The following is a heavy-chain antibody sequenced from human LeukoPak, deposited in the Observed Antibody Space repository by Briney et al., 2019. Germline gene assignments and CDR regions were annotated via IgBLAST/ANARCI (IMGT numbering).Heavy chain of an antibody. CDR3: TRRMRGLGSYSDAFDI. V-gene: IGHV3-13*04. CDR2: IDKAGGT. CDR1: GFTFSSYD. J-gene: IGHJ3*02. Sequence: PGGSLRLSCAASGFTFSSYDMHWVRQGTGKGLEWVSGIDKAGGTYYPGSVKGRFTISRENAKNSLYLQMNSLRAGDTAVYFCTRRMRGLGSYSDAFDIWGQGTMVTVSS. D-gene: IGHD3-10*01.